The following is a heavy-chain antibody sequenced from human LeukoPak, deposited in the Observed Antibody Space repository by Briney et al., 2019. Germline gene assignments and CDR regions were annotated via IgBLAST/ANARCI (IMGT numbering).Heavy chain of an antibody. CDR1: GFTFSSYS. CDR3: ARGSDSTQSGYDFPLPFDY. CDR2: ISSSSSYI. D-gene: IGHD5-12*01. V-gene: IGHV3-21*01. Sequence: GGSLRLSCAASGFTFSSYSMNWVRQAPGKGLEWVSSISSSSSYIYYADSVKGRFTISRDNAKNSLYLQMNSLRAEDTAVYCCARGSDSTQSGYDFPLPFDYWGQGTLVTVSS. J-gene: IGHJ4*02.